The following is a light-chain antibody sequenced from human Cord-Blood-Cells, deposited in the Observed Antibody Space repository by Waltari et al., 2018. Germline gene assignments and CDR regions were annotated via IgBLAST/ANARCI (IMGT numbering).Light chain of an antibody. Sequence: DIQMTQSPSTLSASVGDRFTIPCRASQSISSWLAWYQQKPGKAPKLLIYDASSLESGVPSRFSGSGSGTEFTLTISSLQPDDFATYYCQQYKSYLFGQGTKVEIK. CDR1: QSISSW. V-gene: IGKV1-5*01. CDR2: DAS. J-gene: IGKJ1*01. CDR3: QQYKSYL.